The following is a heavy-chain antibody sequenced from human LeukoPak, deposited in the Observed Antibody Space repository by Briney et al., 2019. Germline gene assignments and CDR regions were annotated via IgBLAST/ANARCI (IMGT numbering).Heavy chain of an antibody. V-gene: IGHV1-18*01. CDR1: GYTFTSYG. CDR3: ARASRFCSGGSCSTIYGMDV. Sequence: GASVKVSCKASGYTFTSYGISWVRQAPGQGLEWMGWISAYNGNTNYAQKLRGRVTMTTDTSTSTAYMELRSLRSDDTAVYYCARASRFCSGGSCSTIYGMDVWGQGTTVTVSS. CDR2: ISAYNGNT. J-gene: IGHJ6*02. D-gene: IGHD2-15*01.